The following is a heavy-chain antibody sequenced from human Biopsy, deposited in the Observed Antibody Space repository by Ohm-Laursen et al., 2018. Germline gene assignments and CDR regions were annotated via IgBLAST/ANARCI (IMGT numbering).Heavy chain of an antibody. CDR3: ARGPGKLWSGYYT. V-gene: IGHV3-53*01. CDR1: GFTFSRYG. CDR2: IYSDGNT. Sequence: SLRLSCAASGFTFSRYGMSWVRQAPGKGLQWVSLIYSDGNTYYADSVKGRFTISRDIPRNTLYLQMNSLRAEDTAVYYCARGPGKLWSGYYTWGQGSLVSVSS. J-gene: IGHJ5*02. D-gene: IGHD3-3*01.